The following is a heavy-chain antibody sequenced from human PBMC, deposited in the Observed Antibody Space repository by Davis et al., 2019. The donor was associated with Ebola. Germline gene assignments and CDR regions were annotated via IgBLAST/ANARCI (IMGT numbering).Heavy chain of an antibody. CDR2: IGHRGYV. V-gene: IGHV4-34*01. D-gene: IGHD5-18*01. Sequence: GSLRLSCAVYSGSLEGYFWSWIRQPPGKGLEWIGEIGHRGYVNYNPSLESRVTISVDTSKNQLSLKFTSVTAADTAVYYCARPVSPGYSYGYYYYDMDVWGHGTTVTVSS. J-gene: IGHJ6*02. CDR3: ARPVSPGYSYGYYYYDMDV. CDR1: SGSLEGYF.